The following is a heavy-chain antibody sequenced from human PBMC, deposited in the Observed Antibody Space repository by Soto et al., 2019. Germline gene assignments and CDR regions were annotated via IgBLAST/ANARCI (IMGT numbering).Heavy chain of an antibody. CDR1: GSTFGTYT. CDR3: AKDRFSSDVYYYYMDA. V-gene: IGHV3-23*01. J-gene: IGHJ6*03. Sequence: GGSLRLAYAASGSTFGTYTMSWVRQAPGKGLEWISSISASGGRPSYADSVQGRFIISRDNSMNTVYLQMSSLRAEDTAMYYCAKDRFSSDVYYYYMDACGKGTTVTVSS. CDR2: ISASGGRP. D-gene: IGHD3-10*01.